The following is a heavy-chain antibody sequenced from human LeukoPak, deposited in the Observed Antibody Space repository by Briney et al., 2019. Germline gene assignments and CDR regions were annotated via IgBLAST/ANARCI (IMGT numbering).Heavy chain of an antibody. CDR3: ARESSGWYAGSDY. J-gene: IGHJ4*02. D-gene: IGHD6-19*01. V-gene: IGHV3-9*01. CDR2: ISWNSGSI. Sequence: PGGSLRLSCAASGFTFDDYAMHWVRQAPGKGLEWVSGISWNSGSIGYADSVKGRFTISRDNAKNSLYLQMNSLRAEDTAVYYCARESSGWYAGSDYWGQGTLVTVSS. CDR1: GFTFDDYA.